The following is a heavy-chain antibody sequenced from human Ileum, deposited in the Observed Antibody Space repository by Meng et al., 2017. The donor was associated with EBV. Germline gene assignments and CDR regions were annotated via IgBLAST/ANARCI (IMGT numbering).Heavy chain of an antibody. V-gene: IGHV4-4*02. J-gene: IGHJ4*02. CDR3: ARDPTGGEDHQRV. D-gene: IGHD1-14*01. CDR1: GGSISSSNW. Sequence: VSLPESGPGLLKPSGTLSLTVAVSGGSISSSNWWSWVRQPPGKGLEWIGKIYHSGITIYNPSLKNRVTMSVDNSKNQFSLKLNSMTAADTAVYYCARDPTGGEDHQRVWGQGTLVTVSS. CDR2: IYHSGIT.